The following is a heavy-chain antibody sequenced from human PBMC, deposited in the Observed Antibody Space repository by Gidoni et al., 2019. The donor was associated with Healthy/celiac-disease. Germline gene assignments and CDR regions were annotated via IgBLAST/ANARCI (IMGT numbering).Heavy chain of an antibody. CDR3: ARGVPRYNWFDP. V-gene: IGHV3-30*02. J-gene: IGHJ5*02. Sequence: QVQLVESGGGVVQPGGSLRLSCAASGFTFSSYGMHWVRQAPGKGLEWVAFIRYDGSNKYYADSVKGRFTISKDNSKNTLYLQMNSLRAEDTAVYYCARGVPRYNWFDPWGQGTLVTVSS. CDR2: IRYDGSNK. D-gene: IGHD2-8*01. CDR1: GFTFSSYG.